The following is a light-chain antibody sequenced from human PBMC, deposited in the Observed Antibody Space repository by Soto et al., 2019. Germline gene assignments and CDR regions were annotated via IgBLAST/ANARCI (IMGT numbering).Light chain of an antibody. Sequence: EIVLTQSPGTLSSSPGERATLFCRAGQSVSSGDLAWYQQKPGQAPRLLIYGASNRATGIPARFSGSGSGTDFTLTISSLEPADFAVYYCQQRSNWPLTFGGGTKVDIK. CDR3: QQRSNWPLT. V-gene: IGKV3D-20*02. J-gene: IGKJ4*01. CDR1: QSVSSGD. CDR2: GAS.